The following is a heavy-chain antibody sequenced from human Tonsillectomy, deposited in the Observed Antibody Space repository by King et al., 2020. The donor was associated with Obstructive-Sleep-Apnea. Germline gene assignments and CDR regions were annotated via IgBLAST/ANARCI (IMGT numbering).Heavy chain of an antibody. CDR3: ARGSQYYRIFGVVIIPRYFDY. D-gene: IGHD3-3*02. Sequence: DVQLVESGGGLVKPGGSLRLSCAASGFTFSSYSMNWVRQAPGKGLEWVSSISSSSSYIYYADSVKGRFTISRDNAKNSLYLQMNSLRAEDTAVYYCARGSQYYRIFGVVIIPRYFDYWGQGTLVTVSS. V-gene: IGHV3-21*01. CDR2: ISSSSSYI. CDR1: GFTFSSYS. J-gene: IGHJ4*02.